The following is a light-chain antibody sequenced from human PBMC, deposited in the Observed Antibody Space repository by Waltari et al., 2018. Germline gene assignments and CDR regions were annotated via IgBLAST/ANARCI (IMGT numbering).Light chain of an antibody. J-gene: IGKJ4*01. CDR2: GAS. V-gene: IGKV1-16*02. Sequence: TCRASQAMVNHLAWYQHKPGKAPKSLIYGASSLQSRVPSKFSGSGSGTEFTLTINSLQPEDLATYYCQQYNSYPLTFGGGTKVEIK. CDR1: QAMVNH. CDR3: QQYNSYPLT.